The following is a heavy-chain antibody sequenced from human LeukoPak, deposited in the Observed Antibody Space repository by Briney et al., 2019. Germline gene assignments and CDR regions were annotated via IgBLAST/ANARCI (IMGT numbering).Heavy chain of an antibody. V-gene: IGHV4-38-2*02. D-gene: IGHD2-21*02. Sequence: SETLSLTCTVSGYSISSGYYWGWIRQPPGKGLEWIGSIYHSGSTYYNPSLKSRVTISVDTSKNQFSLKLSSVTAADTAVYYCARRGYCGGDCYSFDYWGQGTLVAVSP. CDR1: GYSISSGYY. J-gene: IGHJ4*02. CDR3: ARRGYCGGDCYSFDY. CDR2: IYHSGST.